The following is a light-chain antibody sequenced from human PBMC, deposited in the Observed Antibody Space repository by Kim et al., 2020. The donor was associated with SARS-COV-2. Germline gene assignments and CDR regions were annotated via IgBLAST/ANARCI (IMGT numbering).Light chain of an antibody. CDR2: AAS. CDR1: QSIMIF. J-gene: IGKJ1*01. CDR3: QQSYTTPRT. Sequence: SASVGDRVTITCRASQSIMIFLNWYQQKPGKAPKLLIYAASSLQSGVPSRFSGSGSGTDFTLTISSLQPEDFAIYYCQQSYTTPRTFGQGTKLEI. V-gene: IGKV1-39*01.